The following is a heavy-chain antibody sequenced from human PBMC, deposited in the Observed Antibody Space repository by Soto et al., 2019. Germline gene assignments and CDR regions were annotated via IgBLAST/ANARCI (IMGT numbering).Heavy chain of an antibody. J-gene: IGHJ4*02. V-gene: IGHV3-23*01. CDR3: AKDVGYGVTLFDF. D-gene: IGHD4-17*01. CDR2: VSGGDEKR. CDR1: GFTFKDFG. Sequence: PVGSLRLSCAASGFTFKDFGMAWVGQAPGKGLEGASSVSGGDEKRHHTDSVNGPFTTSRDNTNNTVYLQMSSLRADDTAKYYCAKDVGYGVTLFDFWGQGTLVTVSS.